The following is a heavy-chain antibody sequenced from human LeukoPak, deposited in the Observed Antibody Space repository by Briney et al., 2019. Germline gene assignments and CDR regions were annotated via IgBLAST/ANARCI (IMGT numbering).Heavy chain of an antibody. V-gene: IGHV3-53*01. D-gene: IGHD4-17*01. CDR2: IYSGGST. CDR3: ARGPATVTRPTPTYYFDY. Sequence: GGSLRLSCAASGFTVSSNYMSWVRQAPGKGLEWVSVIYSGGSTYYADSVKGRFTISRDNSKNTLYLQMNSLRAEDTAVYYCARGPATVTRPTPTYYFDYWGQGTLVTVSS. J-gene: IGHJ4*02. CDR1: GFTVSSNY.